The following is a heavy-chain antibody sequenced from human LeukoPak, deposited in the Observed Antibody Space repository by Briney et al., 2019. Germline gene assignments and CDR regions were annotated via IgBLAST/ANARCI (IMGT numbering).Heavy chain of an antibody. D-gene: IGHD3-22*01. Sequence: GGSLRLSCAASGFTFSNAWMSWVRQAPGKGLEWVGRIKSKTDGGTTDYAAPVKGRFTISRDDSKNTLYLQMNSLKTEDTAVYYCTTAPTITMIVEGVDFDYWGQGTLVTVSS. CDR2: IKSKTDGGTT. J-gene: IGHJ4*02. V-gene: IGHV3-15*01. CDR1: GFTFSNAW. CDR3: TTAPTITMIVEGVDFDY.